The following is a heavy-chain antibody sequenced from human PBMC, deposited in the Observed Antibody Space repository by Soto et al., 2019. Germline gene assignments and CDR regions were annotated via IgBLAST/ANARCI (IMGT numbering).Heavy chain of an antibody. Sequence: QVQLVQSGAEVKKPGASVKVSCKTSGYTFTTYAMHWVRQAPGQRLEWMGWINAGGGDTKYSQRFQGRVTISRDTSASTVYMELSSLTPEDTAVYYCARGLVVRGVTTSVPHDCWGQGTLVTVSS. CDR2: INAGGGDT. CDR1: GYTFTTYA. V-gene: IGHV1-3*01. CDR3: ARGLVVRGVTTSVPHDC. D-gene: IGHD3-10*01. J-gene: IGHJ4*02.